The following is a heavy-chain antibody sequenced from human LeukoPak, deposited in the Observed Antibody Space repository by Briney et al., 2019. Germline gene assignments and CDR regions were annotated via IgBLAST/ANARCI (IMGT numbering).Heavy chain of an antibody. CDR3: AKASSAGDSSSWNY. V-gene: IGHV3-23*01. J-gene: IGHJ4*02. Sequence: GGSLRLSCAASGFTFSSYGMSWVRQAPGKGLEWVSAISGSGGSTYYADSVKGRFTISRDNSKNTLYLQMNSLRAEDTAIYYCAKASSAGDSSSWNYWGRGILVTVSS. D-gene: IGHD6-13*01. CDR2: ISGSGGST. CDR1: GFTFSSYG.